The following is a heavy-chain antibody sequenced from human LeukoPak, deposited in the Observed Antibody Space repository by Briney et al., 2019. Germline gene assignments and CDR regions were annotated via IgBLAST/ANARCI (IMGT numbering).Heavy chain of an antibody. CDR1: GYTFTGYY. CDR2: INPNSGGT. V-gene: IGHV1-2*02. Sequence: GASVKVSCKASGYTFTGYYMHWVRQAPGQGLEWMGWINPNSGGTNYAQKFQARVTMTRDTSISTAYMELSRLRSDDTAVYYCARERVIAARPRSFDYWGQGTLVTVSS. D-gene: IGHD6-6*01. CDR3: ARERVIAARPRSFDY. J-gene: IGHJ4*02.